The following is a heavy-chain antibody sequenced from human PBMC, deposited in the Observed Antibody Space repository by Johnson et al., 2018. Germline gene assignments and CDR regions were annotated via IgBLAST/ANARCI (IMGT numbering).Heavy chain of an antibody. CDR2: ISYDGSNK. CDR3: ARTRIAVAGTDAFDI. D-gene: IGHD6-19*01. CDR1: GFTFSSYA. Sequence: QVQLVQSGGGVVQPGRSLRLSCAASGFTFSSYAMHWVRQAPGKGLEWVAVISYDGSNKYYADSVRGRFTISRDNAKNSLDLQMSGLRAEDTAVYYCARTRIAVAGTDAFDIWGQGTMVTVSS. V-gene: IGHV3-30-3*01. J-gene: IGHJ3*02.